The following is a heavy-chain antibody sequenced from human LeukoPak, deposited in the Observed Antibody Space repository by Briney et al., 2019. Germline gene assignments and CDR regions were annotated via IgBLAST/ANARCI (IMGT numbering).Heavy chain of an antibody. CDR3: AREYDLVTGLDY. CDR2: ISYEGTIK. Sequence: GGSLRLSCAASGFTLSTYGMHWVRQAPGKGLEWVTFISYEGTIKRYADSVKGRFTISRDNSKNTLYLQMSSLRVDDTALYYCAREYDLVTGLDYWGQGTLVTVSS. D-gene: IGHD3-9*01. CDR1: GFTLSTYG. J-gene: IGHJ4*02. V-gene: IGHV3-30*03.